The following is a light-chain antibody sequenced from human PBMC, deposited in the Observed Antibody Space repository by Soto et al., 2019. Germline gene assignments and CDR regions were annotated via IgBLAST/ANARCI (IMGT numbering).Light chain of an antibody. CDR1: HSVASN. CDR2: GAS. CDR3: QQYHNWPPQYT. Sequence: EIVMTQSPASLSVSPGDGATLSCRASHSVASNVAWYQQKPGQGPRLLIHGASTRAVGVPARFSGSGSGTDFTLTINSLQSEDFAGYYCQQYHNWPPQYTFGQGTKLQIK. J-gene: IGKJ2*01. V-gene: IGKV3-15*01.